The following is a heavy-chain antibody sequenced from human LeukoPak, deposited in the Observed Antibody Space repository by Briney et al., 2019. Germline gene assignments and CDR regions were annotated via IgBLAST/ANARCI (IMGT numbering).Heavy chain of an antibody. CDR1: GFTVSSNY. CDR2: IYSGGST. CDR3: ARADVWSGSYYDFFDY. D-gene: IGHD1-26*01. V-gene: IGHV3-53*01. Sequence: GGSLRLSCAASGFTVSSNYMSWVRQAPGKGLEWVSVIYSGGSTYYADSVKGRFAISRDNSKNTLYLQMNSLRAEDTAVYYCARADVWSGSYYDFFDYWGQGTLVTVSS. J-gene: IGHJ4*02.